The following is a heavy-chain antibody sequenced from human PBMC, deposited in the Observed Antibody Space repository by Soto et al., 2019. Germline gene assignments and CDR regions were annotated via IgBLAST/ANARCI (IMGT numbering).Heavy chain of an antibody. J-gene: IGHJ4*02. CDR3: AKEVSLGSTVDLGY. D-gene: IGHD7-27*01. V-gene: IGHV3-23*01. Sequence: PXGSLRLCCAAAGFTFSIFTMSWVRQSPGKGLDWVSTISVSGGSTYYADAVKGRFTISRDNSMGTLYLQMKSLRVEDTAIYYCAKEVSLGSTVDLGYWGQGALVTVSS. CDR2: ISVSGGST. CDR1: GFTFSIFT.